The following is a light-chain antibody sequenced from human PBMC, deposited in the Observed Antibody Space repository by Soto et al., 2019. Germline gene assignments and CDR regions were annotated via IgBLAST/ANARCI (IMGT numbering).Light chain of an antibody. CDR3: QQCGSSPWCT. V-gene: IGKV3-20*01. Sequence: EIVLTQSPGTLSLSPGERATLSCRASQTVSSSYLAWYQQKPGQAPRLLIYGASSRATGIPDRFSGSGSGTDFTLTISRLEPEDFAVYYCQQCGSSPWCTFGQGTKVEIK. J-gene: IGKJ1*01. CDR2: GAS. CDR1: QTVSSSY.